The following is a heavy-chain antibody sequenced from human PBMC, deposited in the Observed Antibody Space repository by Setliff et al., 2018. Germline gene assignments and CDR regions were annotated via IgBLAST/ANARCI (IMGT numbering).Heavy chain of an antibody. CDR2: INPDGSEK. J-gene: IGHJ4*02. D-gene: IGHD1-7*01. Sequence: GGSLRLSCGASGFTYNNDWVSWVRQAPGKGLEWLASINPDGSEKYYADSVKGRFTISRDNAKNSLSLQMNNLRTEDTAVYYCAKPQVELRWGFESWGQGTPVTVSS. V-gene: IGHV3-7*01. CDR3: AKPQVELRWGFES. CDR1: GFTYNNDW.